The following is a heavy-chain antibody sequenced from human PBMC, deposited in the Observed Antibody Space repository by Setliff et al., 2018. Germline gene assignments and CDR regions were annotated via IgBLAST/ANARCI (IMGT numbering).Heavy chain of an antibody. Sequence: SETLSLTCAVSGDSISSGNWWSWVRQPPEKGLEWIGEINHSGNTNYNPSLKSRVTISVDKSTNQFSLKLNSVTAADAAVYYCVRTDYSDGRYSMDVWGKGTTVTVSS. CDR1: GDSISSGNW. V-gene: IGHV4-4*02. D-gene: IGHD6-19*01. CDR3: VRTDYSDGRYSMDV. J-gene: IGHJ6*03. CDR2: INHSGNT.